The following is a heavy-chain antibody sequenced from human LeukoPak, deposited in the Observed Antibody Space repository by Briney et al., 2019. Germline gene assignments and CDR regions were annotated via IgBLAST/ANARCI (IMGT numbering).Heavy chain of an antibody. CDR2: IIPIFGTA. J-gene: IGHJ5*02. D-gene: IGHD6-19*01. CDR1: GGTFSSYA. Sequence: GASVKVSCKASGGTFSSYAISWVRQAPGQGLEWMGGIIPIFGTANYAQKFQGRVTITADESTSTAYMELSSLRSEDTAVYYCARGARRTAGTWFDPWGQGTLVTVSS. V-gene: IGHV1-69*13. CDR3: ARGARRTAGTWFDP.